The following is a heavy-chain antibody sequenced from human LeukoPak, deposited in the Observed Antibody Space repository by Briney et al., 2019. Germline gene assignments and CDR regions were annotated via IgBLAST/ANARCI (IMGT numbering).Heavy chain of an antibody. CDR3: ARGVRYGSGYYYFDY. V-gene: IGHV4-34*01. D-gene: IGHD3-22*01. J-gene: IGHJ4*02. Sequence: SETLSLTCAVYGGSFSGYYWSWIRQPPGKGLEWIGEINHSGSTNYNPSLKSRVTISVDTSKNQFSLKLSSVTAADTAVYYCARGVRYGSGYYYFDYWGQGTLVTVSS. CDR1: GGSFSGYY. CDR2: INHSGST.